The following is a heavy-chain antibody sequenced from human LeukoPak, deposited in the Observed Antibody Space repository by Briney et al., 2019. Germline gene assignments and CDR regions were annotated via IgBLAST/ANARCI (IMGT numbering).Heavy chain of an antibody. J-gene: IGHJ4*02. D-gene: IGHD3-10*01. V-gene: IGHV3-7*01. CDR1: GFTFSSYW. CDR3: ARELPRVGVIMFGTDY. Sequence: GGSLRLSCAASGFTFSSYWMSWVRQAPGKGLEWVANIKQDGSEKYCVDSVKGRFTISRDNAKNSLYLQMNSLRAEDTAVYYCARELPRVGVIMFGTDYWGQGTLVTVSS. CDR2: IKQDGSEK.